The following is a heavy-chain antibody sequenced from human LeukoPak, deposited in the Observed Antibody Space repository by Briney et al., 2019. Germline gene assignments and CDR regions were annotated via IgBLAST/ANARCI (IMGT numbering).Heavy chain of an antibody. CDR3: ARGGFGYSYGDGLDY. Sequence: SGALSLPFAVYGGYFSCYYWRWIRPPPGKGGGWIGGINHSGSTNYNPSLKSRVTISVDTSKNQFSLKLSSVTAADTAVYYCARGGFGYSYGDGLDYWGQGTLVTVSS. V-gene: IGHV4-34*01. D-gene: IGHD5-18*01. CDR1: GGYFSCYY. CDR2: INHSGST. J-gene: IGHJ4*02.